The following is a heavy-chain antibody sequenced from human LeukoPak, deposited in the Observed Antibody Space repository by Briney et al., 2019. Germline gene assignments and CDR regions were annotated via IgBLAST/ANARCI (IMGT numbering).Heavy chain of an antibody. CDR1: GGSISSYY. V-gene: IGHV4-59*01. CDR3: ARDTGQGGAMFDY. CDR2: IYYSGST. Sequence: SETLSLTCTVSGGSISSYYWSWIRQPPGKGLEWIGYIYYSGSTNYNPSLKSRVTISVDTSKNQFSLKLSSVTAADTAVYYCARDTGQGGAMFDYWGQGTLVTVSS. J-gene: IGHJ4*02. D-gene: IGHD1-26*01.